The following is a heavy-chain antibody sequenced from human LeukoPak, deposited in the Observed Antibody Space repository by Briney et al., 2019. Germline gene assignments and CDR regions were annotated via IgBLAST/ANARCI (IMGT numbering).Heavy chain of an antibody. D-gene: IGHD3-16*02. CDR3: ARSNYVWGSYRPRQSDAFDI. V-gene: IGHV4-59*12. CDR1: GGSITNYY. Sequence: SETLSLTCTVSGGSITNYYWSWIRQPPGKGLEYIGFIYHSGSTNYNPSLKSRVTMSVDTSKNQFSLKLSSVTAADTAVYYCARSNYVWGSYRPRQSDAFDIWGQGTMVTVSS. J-gene: IGHJ3*02. CDR2: IYHSGST.